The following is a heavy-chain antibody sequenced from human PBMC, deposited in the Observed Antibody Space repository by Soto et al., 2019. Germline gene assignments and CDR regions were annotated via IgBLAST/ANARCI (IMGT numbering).Heavy chain of an antibody. V-gene: IGHV4-39*01. D-gene: IGHD6-19*01. CDR3: ARHESRYRSGPRNWFDP. CDR1: GGSISSSSYY. J-gene: IGHJ5*02. Sequence: SETLSLTCTVSGGSISSSSYYWGWIRQPPGKGLEWIGSIYYSGSTYYNPSLKSRVTISVDTSKNQFSLKLISATAADTAVYYCARHESRYRSGPRNWFDPWGQGTLVTVSS. CDR2: IYYSGST.